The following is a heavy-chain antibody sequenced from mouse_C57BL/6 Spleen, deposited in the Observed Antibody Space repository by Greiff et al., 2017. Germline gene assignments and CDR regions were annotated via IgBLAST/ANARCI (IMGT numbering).Heavy chain of an antibody. D-gene: IGHD2-1*01. CDR1: GYAFSSSW. CDR2: IYPGDGDT. CDR3: ARSVYGNVFAY. J-gene: IGHJ3*01. V-gene: IGHV1-82*01. Sequence: QVQLQQSGPELVKPGASVKISCKASGYAFSSSWMNWVKQRPGKGLEWIGRIYPGDGDTNYNGKFKGKATLTADKSSSTAYMQLSSLTSEDSAVYFCARSVYGNVFAYWGQGTLVTVSA.